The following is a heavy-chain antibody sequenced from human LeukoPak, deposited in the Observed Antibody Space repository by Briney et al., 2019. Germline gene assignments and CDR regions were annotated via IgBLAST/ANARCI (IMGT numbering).Heavy chain of an antibody. CDR1: RFTLSSQS. Sequence: PGGSLRLSCAASRFTLSSQSMNWVRQAPGKGLEWVSFITSSSSTIYYADSVKGRFTTSRDNAKNSLYLQMSSLRAEDTAVYYCARDYLGYSYGSPYAFDLWGRGTMVTVSS. D-gene: IGHD5-18*01. J-gene: IGHJ3*01. CDR2: ITSSSSTI. V-gene: IGHV3-48*01. CDR3: ARDYLGYSYGSPYAFDL.